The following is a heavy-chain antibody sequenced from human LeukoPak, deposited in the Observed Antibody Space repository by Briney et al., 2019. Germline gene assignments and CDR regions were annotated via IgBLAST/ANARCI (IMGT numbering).Heavy chain of an antibody. CDR1: GFTLSSYN. V-gene: IGHV3-21*01. CDR2: ISSTSTYI. Sequence: TGGSLRLSCAASGFTLSSYNMNWVRQAPGKGLEWVSSISSTSTYIYYADSVKGRFTISRDNAKNSLYLQMNSLRADDTAVYYCARDRRLQLWSPAGFDYWGQGTLVTASS. CDR3: ARDRRLQLWSPAGFDY. D-gene: IGHD5-18*01. J-gene: IGHJ4*02.